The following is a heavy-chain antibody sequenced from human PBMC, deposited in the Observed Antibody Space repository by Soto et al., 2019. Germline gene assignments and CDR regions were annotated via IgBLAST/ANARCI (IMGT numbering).Heavy chain of an antibody. CDR1: GYTFTSYY. J-gene: IGHJ6*02. CDR2: INPSGGST. V-gene: IGHV1-46*01. CDR3: AIDRAYYDSSGYYPEYYYGMDV. D-gene: IGHD3-22*01. Sequence: ASVKVSCKASGYTFTSYYMHWVRQAPGQGLEWMGIINPSGGSTSYAQKFQGRVTMTRDTSTSTVYMELSSLRSEDTAVYYCAIDRAYYDSSGYYPEYYYGMDVWGQGTTVTVSS.